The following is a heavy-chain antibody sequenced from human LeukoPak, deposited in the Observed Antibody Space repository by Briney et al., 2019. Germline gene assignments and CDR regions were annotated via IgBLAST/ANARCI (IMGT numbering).Heavy chain of an antibody. V-gene: IGHV4-39*07. J-gene: IGHJ5*02. Sequence: SETLSLTCTVSGGSISSSSYYWGWIRQPPGKGLEWIGSIIYSGSTNYNPSLKSRVTISVDTSKNQFSLKLSSVTAADTAVYYCARGRCSSTSCYWYWFDPWGQGTLVTVSS. CDR3: ARGRCSSTSCYWYWFDP. CDR2: IIYSGST. D-gene: IGHD2-2*01. CDR1: GGSISSSSYY.